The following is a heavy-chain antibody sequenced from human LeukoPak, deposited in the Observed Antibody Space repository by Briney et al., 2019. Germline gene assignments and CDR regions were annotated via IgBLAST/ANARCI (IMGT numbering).Heavy chain of an antibody. V-gene: IGHV4-31*11. CDR2: IYYSGST. CDR1: GGSINSGGYY. J-gene: IGHJ4*02. CDR3: ARLSNSYGGYYFDY. D-gene: IGHD5-18*01. Sequence: SETLSLTCAVSGGSINSGGYYWSWIRQHPGKGLEWIGYIYYSGSTYYNPSLKSRVTISLDTSKNQFSLKLSSVTAADTAVYYCARLSNSYGGYYFDYWGQGTLVTVSS.